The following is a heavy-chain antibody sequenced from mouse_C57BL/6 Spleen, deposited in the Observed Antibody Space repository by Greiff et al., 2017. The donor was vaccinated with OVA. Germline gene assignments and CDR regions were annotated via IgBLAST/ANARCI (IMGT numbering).Heavy chain of an antibody. D-gene: IGHD2-1*01. Sequence: EVQGVESGGGLVKPGGSLKLSCAASGFTFSSYTMSWVRQTPEKRLEWVATISGGGGNTYYPDSVKGRFTISRDNAKNTLYLQMSSLRSEDTALYYCATYGNLDYWGQGTTLTVSS. J-gene: IGHJ2*01. CDR1: GFTFSSYT. CDR2: ISGGGGNT. CDR3: ATYGNLDY. V-gene: IGHV5-9*01.